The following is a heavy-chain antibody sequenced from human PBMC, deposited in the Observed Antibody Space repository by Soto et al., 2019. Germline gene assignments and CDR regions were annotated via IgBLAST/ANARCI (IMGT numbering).Heavy chain of an antibody. CDR1: GYTFTSYA. D-gene: IGHD3-22*01. Sequence: ASVKVSCKASGYTFTSYAMHWVRQAPGQRLEWMGWINAGNGNTKYSQKFQGRVTITRDTSASTAYMELSSLRSEDTAVYYRARYDDSSGYYSHDAFDIWGQGTMVTVSS. V-gene: IGHV1-3*01. CDR2: INAGNGNT. J-gene: IGHJ3*02. CDR3: ARYDDSSGYYSHDAFDI.